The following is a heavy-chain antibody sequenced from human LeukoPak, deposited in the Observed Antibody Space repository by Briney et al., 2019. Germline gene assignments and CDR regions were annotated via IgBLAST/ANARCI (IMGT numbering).Heavy chain of an antibody. CDR3: AKSSIMFAAGRLGSIDF. V-gene: IGHV3-33*06. Sequence: GGSLRLSCAASGFAFNDFAMYWVRQAPGKGLDWVAVIWRDGSHRYYAHSIKGRFTISRDNSKNTLYLQMSSLRAEDTAIYYCAKSSIMFAAGRLGSIDFWGQGTLVTVSS. CDR1: GFAFNDFA. D-gene: IGHD1-26*01. CDR2: IWRDGSHR. J-gene: IGHJ4*02.